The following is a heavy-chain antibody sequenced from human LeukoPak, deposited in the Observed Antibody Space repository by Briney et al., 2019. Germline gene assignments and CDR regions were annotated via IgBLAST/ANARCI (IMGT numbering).Heavy chain of an antibody. Sequence: GGSLRLSCAASGFTFSSYWMPWVRQAPGKGLVWVSRINSDGSSTSYADSVKGRFTISRDNAKNTLYLQMNSLRAEDTAVYYCARAGIITGTTISHWGQGTLVTVSS. D-gene: IGHD1-20*01. CDR1: GFTFSSYW. CDR2: INSDGSST. J-gene: IGHJ4*02. CDR3: ARAGIITGTTISH. V-gene: IGHV3-74*01.